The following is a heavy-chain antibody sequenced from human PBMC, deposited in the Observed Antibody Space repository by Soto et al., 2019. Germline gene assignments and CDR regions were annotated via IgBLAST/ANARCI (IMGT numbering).Heavy chain of an antibody. J-gene: IGHJ4*02. CDR2: ISGSGGST. D-gene: IGHD3-22*01. Sequence: PGGSLILSCAASGFTFSSYAMSWVRQAPGKGLEWVSAISGSGGSTYYADSVKGRFTISRDNSKNTLYLQMNSLRAEDTAVYYCAKGRYYYDSSGYSTYFDYWGQGTLVTVSS. CDR3: AKGRYYYDSSGYSTYFDY. CDR1: GFTFSSYA. V-gene: IGHV3-23*01.